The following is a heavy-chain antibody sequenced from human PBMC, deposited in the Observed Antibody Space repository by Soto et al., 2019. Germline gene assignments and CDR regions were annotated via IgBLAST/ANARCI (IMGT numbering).Heavy chain of an antibody. CDR2: IYSSGST. V-gene: IGHV4-59*01. J-gene: IGHJ4*02. Sequence: PSESLSLTCTVSGGSMSSYYWSWIRQPPGKGLEWIGYIYSSGSTNYNPSLRSRVTMSVDASKNQFSLKLSSVTAADTAVFYCARAHTSGWYVIDYWGQGTLVTVS. CDR1: GGSMSSYY. CDR3: ARAHTSGWYVIDY. D-gene: IGHD6-19*01.